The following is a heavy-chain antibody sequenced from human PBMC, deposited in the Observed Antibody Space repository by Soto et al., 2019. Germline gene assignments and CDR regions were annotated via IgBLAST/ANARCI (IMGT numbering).Heavy chain of an antibody. J-gene: IGHJ3*02. CDR3: ARDPTYYDFWSGGAFDI. Sequence: QVQLVQSGAEVKKPGASVKVSCKASGYTFTSYGISWVRQAPGQGLEWMGWISAYNGNTNYAQKLQGRVAITTDTYTSTAYLELRSLRSDDTAVYYCARDPTYYDFWSGGAFDIWGQGTMVTVSS. CDR2: ISAYNGNT. V-gene: IGHV1-18*01. CDR1: GYTFTSYG. D-gene: IGHD3-3*01.